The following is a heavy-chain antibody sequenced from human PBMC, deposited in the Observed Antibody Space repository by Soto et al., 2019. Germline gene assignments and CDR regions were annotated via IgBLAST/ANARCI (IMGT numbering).Heavy chain of an antibody. CDR3: ASLAGGDMNFDY. CDR1: GGSISSGGYY. D-gene: IGHD2-21*02. J-gene: IGHJ4*02. Sequence: SETLSLTCTVSGGSISSGGYYWSWIRQHPGKGLEWIGYIYYSGSTYYNPSLKSRVTISVDTSKNQFSLKLSSVTAADTAVYYCASLAGGDMNFDYWGQGTLVTVSS. V-gene: IGHV4-31*03. CDR2: IYYSGST.